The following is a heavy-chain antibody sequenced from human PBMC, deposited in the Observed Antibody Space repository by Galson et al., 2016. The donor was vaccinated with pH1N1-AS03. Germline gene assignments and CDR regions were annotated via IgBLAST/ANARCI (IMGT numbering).Heavy chain of an antibody. CDR2: IYWHDDK. J-gene: IGHJ4*02. D-gene: IGHD3-10*01. CDR1: GFSLNDGGLG. Sequence: PALVKPTQTLTLTCTFSGFSLNDGGLGVGWIRQPPGKALEWHGMIYWHDDKRYNPSLQNRLTRTQGVSQSEVVLQMTKVDPEDTATYYCAHRIYGSGASFFDFWVQGIVVVVS. V-gene: IGHV2-5*01. CDR3: AHRIYGSGASFFDF.